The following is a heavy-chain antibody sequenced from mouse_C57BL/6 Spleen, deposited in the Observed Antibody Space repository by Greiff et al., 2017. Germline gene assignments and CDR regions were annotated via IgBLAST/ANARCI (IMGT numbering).Heavy chain of an antibody. CDR1: GFNIKDDS. J-gene: IGHJ3*01. Sequence: SGAALVRPGDSVKLSCTASGFNIKDDSMHWVTQRTEQGLEWIGWLDPATGDTEYASTFQGKDTITADTSSTTAYLQLSSLTSEDTAVYYCTSYSNPFAYWGHGTLVTVSA. D-gene: IGHD2-5*01. V-gene: IGHV14-4*01. CDR2: LDPATGDT. CDR3: TSYSNPFAY.